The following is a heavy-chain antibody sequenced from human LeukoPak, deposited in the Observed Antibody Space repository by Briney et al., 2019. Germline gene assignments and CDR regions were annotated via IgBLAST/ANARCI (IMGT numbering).Heavy chain of an antibody. D-gene: IGHD3-22*01. V-gene: IGHV3-30*01. CDR3: ASMGGYYYDSSGYVY. J-gene: IGHJ4*02. Sequence: GGSLRLSCAASGFTFSSYAMHWVRQAPGKGLEWVAVISYDGSNKYYADSVKGRFTISRDNSKNTLYLQMNSLRAEDTAVYYCASMGGYYYDSSGYVYWGQGTLVTVSS. CDR2: ISYDGSNK. CDR1: GFTFSSYA.